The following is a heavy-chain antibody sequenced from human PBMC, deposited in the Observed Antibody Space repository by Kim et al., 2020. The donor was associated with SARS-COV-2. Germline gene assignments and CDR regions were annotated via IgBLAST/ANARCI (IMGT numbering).Heavy chain of an antibody. V-gene: IGHV4-31*03. CDR2: IYYSGST. CDR1: GGSISSGGYY. D-gene: IGHD1-1*01. J-gene: IGHJ4*02. CDR3: ARDRNGCFDY. Sequence: SETLSLTCTVSGGSISSGGYYWSWIRQYPGKGMEWIGYIYYSGSTYYNPSLKSRVTISVDTSKNQFSLKLSSVTAADTAVYYCARDRNGCFDYWGQGTLVTVSS.